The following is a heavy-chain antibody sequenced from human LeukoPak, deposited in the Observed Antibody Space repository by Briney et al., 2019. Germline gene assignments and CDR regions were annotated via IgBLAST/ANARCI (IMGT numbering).Heavy chain of an antibody. J-gene: IGHJ4*02. D-gene: IGHD3-3*01. V-gene: IGHV3-73*01. CDR2: IRSRSNNYAT. CDR1: GFTFSDST. CDR3: TRHVTFGGPL. Sequence: PGGSLRLFCAASGFTFSDSTMHWVRQASGKGLEWVGRIRSRSNNYATAYAASVKGRFTISRDDSKNTAYLQMNSLKTEDTAVYYCTRHVTFGGPLWGQGTLVTVSS.